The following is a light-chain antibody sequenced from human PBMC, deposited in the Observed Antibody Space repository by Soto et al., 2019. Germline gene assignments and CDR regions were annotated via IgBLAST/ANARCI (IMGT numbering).Light chain of an antibody. Sequence: AIQMTQSPSSLSASVGDRVTITCRASQDIRSYLGWYQQKPGKAPKLLIFAASNLHSGVPSRFSGSGSGTDFTLTISSLHPEDFATYCCLQDLSYPRTFGQGTKVEI. CDR1: QDIRSY. J-gene: IGKJ1*01. CDR3: LQDLSYPRT. CDR2: AAS. V-gene: IGKV1-6*01.